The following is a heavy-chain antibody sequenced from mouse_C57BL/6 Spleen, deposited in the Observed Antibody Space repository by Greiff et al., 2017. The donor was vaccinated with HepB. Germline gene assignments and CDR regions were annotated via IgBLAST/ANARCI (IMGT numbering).Heavy chain of an antibody. J-gene: IGHJ3*01. D-gene: IGHD2-5*01. CDR3: TLYSNYGDWFAY. CDR1: GYTFTDYE. Sequence: VQLQESGAELVRPGASVTLSCKASGYTFTDYEMHWVKQTPVHGLEWIGAIDPETGGTAYNQKFKGKAILTADKSSSTAYVELRSLTSEDSAVYYCTLYSNYGDWFAYWGQGTLVTVSA. CDR2: IDPETGGT. V-gene: IGHV1-15*01.